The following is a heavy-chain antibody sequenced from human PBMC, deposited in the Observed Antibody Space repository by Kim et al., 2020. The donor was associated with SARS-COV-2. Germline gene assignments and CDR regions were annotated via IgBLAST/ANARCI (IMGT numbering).Heavy chain of an antibody. Sequence: GGSLRLSCQASGFTFSDYYMSWIRQAPGKGLEWVSYISPSSQYTNYADSLKGRFTISRDNAKNSLYLQMSSLRGDDTAVYFCVRGAKNYGPEEFWGQGTLVTVSS. V-gene: IGHV3-11*03. CDR3: VRGAKNYGPEEF. D-gene: IGHD1-26*01. CDR1: GFTFSDYY. J-gene: IGHJ4*02. CDR2: ISPSSQYT.